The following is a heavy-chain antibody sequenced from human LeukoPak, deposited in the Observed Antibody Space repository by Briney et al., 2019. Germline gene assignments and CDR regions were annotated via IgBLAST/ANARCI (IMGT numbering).Heavy chain of an antibody. CDR2: INPNSGGT. D-gene: IGHD3-10*01. V-gene: IGHV1-2*02. Sequence: ASVKVSCKASGYTFTGYYMHWVRQAPGQGLEWMGWINPNSGGTNYAQKFQGRVTMTRDTSISTAYMELSRLRSDDTAVYYCAREAYGSGNYPFDYWGQGTLVTVSS. CDR3: AREAYGSGNYPFDY. CDR1: GYTFTGYY. J-gene: IGHJ4*02.